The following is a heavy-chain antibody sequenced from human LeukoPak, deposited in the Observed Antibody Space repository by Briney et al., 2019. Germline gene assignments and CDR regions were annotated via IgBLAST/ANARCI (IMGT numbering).Heavy chain of an antibody. Sequence: GGSLRLSCAASGFTFSSYWMSWVRQAPGRGLEWVANIKQDGSEKYYVDSVKGRFTISRDNAKNSLYLQMNSLRAEDTAVYYCARRHYDFWSGYFYFDYWGQGTLVTVSS. V-gene: IGHV3-7*01. CDR2: IKQDGSEK. CDR3: ARRHYDFWSGYFYFDY. J-gene: IGHJ4*02. D-gene: IGHD3-3*01. CDR1: GFTFSSYW.